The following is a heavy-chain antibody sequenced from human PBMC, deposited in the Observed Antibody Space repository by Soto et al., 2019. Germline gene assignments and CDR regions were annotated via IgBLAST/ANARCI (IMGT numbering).Heavy chain of an antibody. CDR2: ISCGGAT. CDR1: GVSITSYF. V-gene: IGHV4-59*01. J-gene: IGHJ4*02. CDR3: VSNKRDRYKRYFES. Sequence: SETLCLTCTVSGVSITSYFWSWIRQTPGKGLDWIGSISCGGATYSNPSLVGRAALSVGTSENHLSLTLNSGTSADTAGCFWVSNKRDRYKRYFESWGQGTPATVSS. D-gene: IGHD1-1*01.